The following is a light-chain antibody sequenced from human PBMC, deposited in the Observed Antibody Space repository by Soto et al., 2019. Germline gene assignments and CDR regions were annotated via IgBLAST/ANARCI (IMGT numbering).Light chain of an antibody. J-gene: IGKJ3*01. V-gene: IGKV3-20*01. CDR3: PQYGSSPFT. CDR2: GAS. Sequence: EIVLTQSPGTLSLSPGERATLSCRASQSVSSSYLAWYQQKPGQAPRLLIYGASSRATGIPDRFSGSGSGTDFTITISRLEPEDFAVYYCPQYGSSPFTFGPGTKVDIK. CDR1: QSVSSSY.